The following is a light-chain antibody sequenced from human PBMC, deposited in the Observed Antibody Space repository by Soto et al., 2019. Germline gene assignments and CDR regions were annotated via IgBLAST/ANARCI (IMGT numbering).Light chain of an antibody. CDR3: SSYTSSSTVL. CDR2: DVS. V-gene: IGLV2-14*01. J-gene: IGLJ2*01. Sequence: QSALTQPASVSGSPGQSITISCTGTSSDVGHYNYVSWYQQHPGKAPKLMIYDVSNRPSGVSNRFSGSKSGNTASLTISGLQAEDEADYYCSSYTSSSTVLFGGGTQLTVL. CDR1: SSDVGHYNY.